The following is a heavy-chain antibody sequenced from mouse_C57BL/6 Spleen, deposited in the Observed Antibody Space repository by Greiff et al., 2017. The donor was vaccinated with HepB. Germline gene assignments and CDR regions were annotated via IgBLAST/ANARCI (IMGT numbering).Heavy chain of an antibody. CDR3: ARRGDYYGSRDYAMDY. CDR2: FHPYNDDT. D-gene: IGHD1-1*01. V-gene: IGHV1-47*01. Sequence: VKLQQSGAELVKPGASVKMSCKASGYTFTTYPIEWMKQNHGKSLEWIGNFHPYNDDTKYNEKFKGKATLTVEKSSSTDYLELSRLTSDDSAVYYCARRGDYYGSRDYAMDYWGQGTSVTVSS. J-gene: IGHJ4*01. CDR1: GYTFTTYP.